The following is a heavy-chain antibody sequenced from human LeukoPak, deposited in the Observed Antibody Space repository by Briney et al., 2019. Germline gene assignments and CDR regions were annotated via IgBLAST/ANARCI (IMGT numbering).Heavy chain of an antibody. CDR3: AKRSETGADWFDP. Sequence: QSGGSLRLSCAASGFTFSSYSMSWARQAPGKGLEWVSVLSVSGGYTYYADSVKGRFTISRDNSKNTLYLQMNSLRAEDTAVYYCAKRSETGADWFDPWDQGTLVTVSS. CDR1: GFTFSSYS. J-gene: IGHJ5*02. D-gene: IGHD3-10*01. CDR2: LSVSGGYT. V-gene: IGHV3-23*01.